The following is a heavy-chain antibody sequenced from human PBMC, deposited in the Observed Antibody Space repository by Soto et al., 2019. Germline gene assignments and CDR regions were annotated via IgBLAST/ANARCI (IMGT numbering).Heavy chain of an antibody. J-gene: IGHJ6*02. D-gene: IGHD3-10*01. V-gene: IGHV4-31*03. Sequence: SETLSLTCTVSGRSISSGGYYWSWIRQHPGKGLEWIGYIYYSGSTYYNPSLKSRVTISVDTSKNQFSLKLSSVTAAATAVFYCARGGNVLLWFGELSNYYYGMDVWGQGTTITVAS. CDR1: GRSISSGGYY. CDR3: ARGGNVLLWFGELSNYYYGMDV. CDR2: IYYSGST.